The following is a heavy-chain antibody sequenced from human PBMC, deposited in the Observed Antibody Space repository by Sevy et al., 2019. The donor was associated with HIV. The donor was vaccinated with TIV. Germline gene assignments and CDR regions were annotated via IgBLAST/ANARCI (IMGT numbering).Heavy chain of an antibody. CDR1: GFTFSSYS. CDR3: ARAVGYDFWSGYYTPNDAFDI. D-gene: IGHD3-3*01. Sequence: GGSLRLSCAASGFTFSSYSMNWVRQAPGKGLEWVSYISSSSSTIYYADSVKGRFTISRDNAKNSLYLQMNSLRDEDTAVYYCARAVGYDFWSGYYTPNDAFDIWGQGTMVTVSS. CDR2: ISSSSSTI. J-gene: IGHJ3*02. V-gene: IGHV3-48*02.